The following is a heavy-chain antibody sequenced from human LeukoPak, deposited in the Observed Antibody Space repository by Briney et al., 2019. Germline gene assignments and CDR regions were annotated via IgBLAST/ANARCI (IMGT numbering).Heavy chain of an antibody. CDR1: GFTLSSYS. J-gene: IGHJ4*02. D-gene: IGHD2-15*01. V-gene: IGHV3-21*01. Sequence: PGGSLRLSCAASGFTLSSYSMNWVRQAPGKGLEWGSSISSSSSYIYYADSVKGRFTISRDNAKNSLYLQMNSLRAEDTAVYYCARDLVVVVAGTHDYWGQGTLVTVSS. CDR3: ARDLVVVVAGTHDY. CDR2: ISSSSSYI.